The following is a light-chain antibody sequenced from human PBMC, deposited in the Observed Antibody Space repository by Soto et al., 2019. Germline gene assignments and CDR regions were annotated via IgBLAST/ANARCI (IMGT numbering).Light chain of an antibody. V-gene: IGKV1-39*01. CDR2: AAS. CDR1: QTINTW. Sequence: DIQMPQSPSTLSASVGDRVTITCLASQTINTWLSWYQQKPGKAPKLLIYAASTLQSGVPSRFSGSRSGPDFTLTISSLQPEDFATYYCQQSYSSPPTFGQGTKVEIK. CDR3: QQSYSSPPT. J-gene: IGKJ1*01.